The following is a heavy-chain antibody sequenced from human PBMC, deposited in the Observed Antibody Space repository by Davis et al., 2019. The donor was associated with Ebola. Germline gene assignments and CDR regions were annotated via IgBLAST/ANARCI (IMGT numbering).Heavy chain of an antibody. CDR3: ARETYYYDSSGLI. J-gene: IGHJ3*02. CDR1: GYTFTGYY. D-gene: IGHD3-22*01. CDR2: INPNSGGT. V-gene: IGHV1-2*06. Sequence: ASVKVSCKASGYTFTGYYMHWVRQAPGQGLEWMGRINPNSGGTNYAQKLQGRVTMTTDTSTSTAYMELRSLRSDDTAVYYCARETYYYDSSGLIWGQGTMVTVSS.